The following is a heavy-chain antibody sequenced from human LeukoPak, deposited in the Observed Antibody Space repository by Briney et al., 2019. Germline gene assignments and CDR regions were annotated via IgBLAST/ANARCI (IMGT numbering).Heavy chain of an antibody. J-gene: IGHJ6*02. CDR1: GFTSSNFA. D-gene: IGHD3-16*01. CDR3: AKANCGSECFYIMDV. Sequence: GGSLRLSCAASGFTSSNFAMNWVRQAPGKGLECGSSISGSTRRTYHEDSLKGRFSISRGDSKNTVYLEMNSLRAEDTALYFWAKANCGSECFYIMDVWGQGTKVTVSS. CDR2: ISGSTRRT. V-gene: IGHV3-23*01.